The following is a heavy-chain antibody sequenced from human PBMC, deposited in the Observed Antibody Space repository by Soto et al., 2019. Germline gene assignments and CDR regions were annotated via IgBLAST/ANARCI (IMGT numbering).Heavy chain of an antibody. CDR2: VFHTGNT. Sequence: SETLSLTCAVSCDSISSSVWWTWVRQPPGKGLEWIGEVFHTGNTNYNPSLKSRVTMSVDKSTNEFSLKVTSVTAADTAIYYCARKAWVRFDYWGQGALVTVSS. V-gene: IGHV4-4*02. D-gene: IGHD7-27*01. CDR1: CDSISSSVW. CDR3: ARKAWVRFDY. J-gene: IGHJ4*02.